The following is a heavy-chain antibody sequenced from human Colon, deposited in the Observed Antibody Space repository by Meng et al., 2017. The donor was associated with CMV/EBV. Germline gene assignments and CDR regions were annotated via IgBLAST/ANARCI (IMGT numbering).Heavy chain of an antibody. CDR3: AREYPASGYFDD. D-gene: IGHD3-22*01. Sequence: EASGATFSNDCIHWVRQAPGQGLEWMGTVNPSGSSTTLAQKFHGRVIMTKDTSTSTVHMDLSALTSEDTAVYFCAREYPASGYFDDWGQGTLVTVSS. CDR2: VNPSGSST. J-gene: IGHJ4*02. V-gene: IGHV1-46*01. CDR1: GATFSNDC.